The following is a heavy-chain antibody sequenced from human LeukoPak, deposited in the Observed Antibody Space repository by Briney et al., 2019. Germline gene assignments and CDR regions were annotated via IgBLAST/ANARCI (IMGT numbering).Heavy chain of an antibody. J-gene: IGHJ5*02. CDR3: ARDPYSSSWYGFEFWFDP. V-gene: IGHV1-18*01. D-gene: IGHD6-13*01. CDR2: ISAYNGNT. Sequence: ASVKVSCKASGYTFTSYGISWVRQAPGQGLEWMGWISAYNGNTNYAQKLQGGVTMTTDTSTSTAYMELRSLRSDDTAVYYCARDPYSSSWYGFEFWFDPWGQGTLVTVSP. CDR1: GYTFTSYG.